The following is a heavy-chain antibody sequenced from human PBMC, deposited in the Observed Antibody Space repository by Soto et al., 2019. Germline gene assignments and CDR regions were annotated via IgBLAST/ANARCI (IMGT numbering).Heavy chain of an antibody. CDR1: GFSLTETGMG. CDR2: IYWDDDK. J-gene: IGHJ4*02. CDR3: AHRRSGYFDS. V-gene: IGHV2-5*02. Sequence: QITLQESGPTLVKPTQTLTLTCTFSGFSLTETGMGVGWIRQPPGKALEWLALIYWDDDKRYSPSLKRGLTISNDASKNQVVLTKTNVDAVDTATYYCAHRRSGYFDSWGQGTLVTVSS.